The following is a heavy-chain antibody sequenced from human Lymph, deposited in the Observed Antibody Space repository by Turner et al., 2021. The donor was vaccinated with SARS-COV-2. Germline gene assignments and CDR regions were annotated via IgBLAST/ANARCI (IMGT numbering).Heavy chain of an antibody. V-gene: IGHV3-53*01. D-gene: IGHD4-17*01. J-gene: IGHJ4*02. CDR2: IYSGGST. CDR3: ARVLPYGDYFDF. Sequence: EVPLVESGGGLIQPGGSLGLSCAASGFTVSSNYMSWVRQAPGKGLEWVSLIYSGGSTLYADSVKGRFTISRDNSKNTLYLQMNSLRADDTAVYYCARVLPYGDYFDFWGQGTLVTVSS. CDR1: GFTVSSNY.